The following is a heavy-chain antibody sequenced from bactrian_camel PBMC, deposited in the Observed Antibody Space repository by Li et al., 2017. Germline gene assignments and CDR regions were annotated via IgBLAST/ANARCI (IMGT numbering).Heavy chain of an antibody. J-gene: IGHJ4*01. CDR2: IMILGGTT. CDR1: YTRRPNY. D-gene: IGHD1*01. CDR3: TAGGAFDAWAREVGNV. V-gene: IGHV3S42*01. Sequence: VQLVESGGGSVQAGGSLRLSCSYTRRPNYVTWFRQGPGNGREGVAAIMILGGTTIYADSVKGRFTISQGNPKATLYLQMNSLKPEDTAMYYCTAGGAFDAWAREVGNVWGQGTQVTVS.